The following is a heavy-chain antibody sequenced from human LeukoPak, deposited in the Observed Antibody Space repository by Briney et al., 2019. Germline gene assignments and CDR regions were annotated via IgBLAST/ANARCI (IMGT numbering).Heavy chain of an antibody. D-gene: IGHD6-13*01. Sequence: PSETLSLTCAVYGGSFSGYYWSWIRQPPGKGLEWIGEINHSGSTNYNPSLKSRVTISVDTPQNQFSLKLSSVTAADTAVYYCARGIPLYSSSWYFNYWGQGTLVTVSS. CDR2: INHSGST. CDR1: GGSFSGYY. CDR3: ARGIPLYSSSWYFNY. V-gene: IGHV4-34*01. J-gene: IGHJ4*02.